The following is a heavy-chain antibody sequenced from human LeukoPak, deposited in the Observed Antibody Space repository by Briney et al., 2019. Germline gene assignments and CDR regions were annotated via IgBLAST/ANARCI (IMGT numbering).Heavy chain of an antibody. CDR2: IHRSGGT. J-gene: IGHJ3*02. CDR1: GGSFSDYY. V-gene: IGHV4-34*01. D-gene: IGHD4-11*01. Sequence: KSSETLSLTCGVFGGSFSDYYWGWIRQPPGKGLEWIGEIHRSGGTSYTPSLKSRVTISIDTSKNQFSLNLTSVTAADTAVYYCARGLLQSARFRVYSIWGQGTMVIVSS. CDR3: ARGLLQSARFRVYSI.